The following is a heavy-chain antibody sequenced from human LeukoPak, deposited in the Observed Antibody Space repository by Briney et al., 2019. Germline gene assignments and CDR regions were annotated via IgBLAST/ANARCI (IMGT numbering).Heavy chain of an antibody. D-gene: IGHD3-10*01. J-gene: IGHJ4*02. Sequence: SETLSLTCTVSGASISNFYWSWIRQPAGKGLEWIGRIYTDGSPRYNPSLKSRITMSIDTSKNQFSLKLTSVTDADTAVYYCARDRPPGSETYRLDYWGQGTLVTVSS. V-gene: IGHV4-4*07. CDR1: GASISNFY. CDR2: IYTDGSP. CDR3: ARDRPPGSETYRLDY.